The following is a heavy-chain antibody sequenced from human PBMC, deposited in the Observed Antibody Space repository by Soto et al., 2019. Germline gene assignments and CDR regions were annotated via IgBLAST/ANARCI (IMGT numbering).Heavy chain of an antibody. V-gene: IGHV4-31*03. J-gene: IGHJ4*02. CDR1: GGSISSGGYY. Sequence: PSETLSLTCTVSGGSISSGGYYWSWIRQHPGKGLEWIGYIYYSGSTYYNPSLKSRVTISVDTSKNQFSLKLSSVTAADTAVYYCASLISDSSGWPWEYWGQGTLVTVSS. CDR3: ASLISDSSGWPWEY. CDR2: IYYSGST. D-gene: IGHD6-19*01.